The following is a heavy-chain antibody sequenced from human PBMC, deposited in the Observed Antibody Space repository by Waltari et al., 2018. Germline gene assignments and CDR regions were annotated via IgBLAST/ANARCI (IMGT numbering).Heavy chain of an antibody. V-gene: IGHV4-39*01. CDR2: ISYSGAT. CDR1: GGSITNNRHY. J-gene: IGHJ3*01. D-gene: IGHD3-16*01. CDR3: ATYIGASIGTAAFDV. Sequence: QLTLQESGPGLVQPSETLLLPCSVPGGSITNNRHYWGWIRQPPGKGREWTATISYSGATYYNPSLKSRVTISADTSKNQFALKLSSVTAADTAVYYCATYIGASIGTAAFDVWGQGTMVTVSS.